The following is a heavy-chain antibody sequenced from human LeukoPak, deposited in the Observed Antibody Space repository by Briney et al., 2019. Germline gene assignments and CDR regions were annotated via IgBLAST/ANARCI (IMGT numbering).Heavy chain of an antibody. CDR1: GFTFSSYW. Sequence: GGSLRLSCAASGFTFSSYWMSWGRQARGKGREGVANIKQDGREKYYVDSVKGRFPIPRDNAKNSLYLQMNSLRAEDTAVYYCARDRVLTGYVANYYYGMDVWGQGATVTVSS. CDR2: IKQDGREK. D-gene: IGHD3-9*01. J-gene: IGHJ6*02. V-gene: IGHV3-7*03. CDR3: ARDRVLTGYVANYYYGMDV.